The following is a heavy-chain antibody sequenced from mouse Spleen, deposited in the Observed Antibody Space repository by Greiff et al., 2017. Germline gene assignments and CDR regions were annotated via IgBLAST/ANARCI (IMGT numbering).Heavy chain of an antibody. CDR2: INPNYGTT. V-gene: IGHV1-39*01. J-gene: IGHJ2*01. CDR1: GYSFTDYN. Sequence: HLVESGPELVKPGASVKISCKASGYSFTDYNMNWVKQSNGKSLEWIGVINPNYGTTSYNQKFKGKATLTVDQSSSTAYMQLNSLTSEDSAVYYCARSPIYYDYDSLDYWGQGTTLTVSS. D-gene: IGHD2-4*01. CDR3: ARSPIYYDYDSLDY.